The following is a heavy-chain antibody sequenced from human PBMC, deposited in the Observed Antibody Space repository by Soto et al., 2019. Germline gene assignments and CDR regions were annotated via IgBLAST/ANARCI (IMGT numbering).Heavy chain of an antibody. J-gene: IGHJ4*02. Sequence: SETLSLTCTVAGGSISSVDGYWSWILQHPGKGLEWIGYIYYSGFTYYNPSLKSRVTISVDTSKNQFSLKLSSVTAADTAVYYCARSVFPRGQRPLVT. CDR1: GGSISSVDGY. CDR3: ARSVFP. V-gene: IGHV4-31*03. CDR2: IYYSGFT. D-gene: IGHD3-10*02.